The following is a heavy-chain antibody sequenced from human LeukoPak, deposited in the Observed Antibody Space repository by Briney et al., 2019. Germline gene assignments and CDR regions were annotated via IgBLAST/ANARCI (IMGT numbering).Heavy chain of an antibody. V-gene: IGHV1-69*05. CDR1: GGTFSSYA. CDR2: IIPIFGTA. J-gene: IGHJ4*02. Sequence: SVKVSCKASGGTFSSYAISWVRQAPGQGLEWMGGIIPIFGTANYAQKFQGRVTITTDESTSTAYMELSSLRSEDTAVYYCAREVGYCSSTSCPFDYWAREPWSPSPQ. D-gene: IGHD2-2*03. CDR3: AREVGYCSSTSCPFDY.